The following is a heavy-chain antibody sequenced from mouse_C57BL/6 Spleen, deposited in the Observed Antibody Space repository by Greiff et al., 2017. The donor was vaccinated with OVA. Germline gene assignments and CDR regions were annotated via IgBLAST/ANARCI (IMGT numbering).Heavy chain of an antibody. J-gene: IGHJ3*01. Sequence: VKLQESGAELVRPGTSVKVSCKASGYAFTNYLIEWVKQRPGQGLEWIGVINPGSGGTNYNEKFKGKATLTADKSSSTAYMQLSSLTSEDSAVYFCARGGDGYLFAYWGQGTLVTVSA. CDR1: GYAFTNYL. D-gene: IGHD2-3*01. CDR3: ARGGDGYLFAY. V-gene: IGHV1-54*01. CDR2: INPGSGGT.